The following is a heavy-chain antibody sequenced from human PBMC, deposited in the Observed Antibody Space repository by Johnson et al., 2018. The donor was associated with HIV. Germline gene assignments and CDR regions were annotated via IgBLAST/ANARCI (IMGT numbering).Heavy chain of an antibody. CDR1: GFTFSDYY. D-gene: IGHD3/OR15-3a*01. V-gene: IGHV3-11*04. Sequence: QVQLVESGGGLVKPGGSLRLSCAASGFTFSDYYMNWIRQAPGKGLEWVSYISSSGSSIYYADSVKGRFTISRDNAENSLYLQMNSLRAEDTAVYYCARSGDSIGSFWAGGAFDIWGQGTMVTVSS. CDR2: ISSSGSSI. CDR3: ARSGDSIGSFWAGGAFDI. J-gene: IGHJ3*02.